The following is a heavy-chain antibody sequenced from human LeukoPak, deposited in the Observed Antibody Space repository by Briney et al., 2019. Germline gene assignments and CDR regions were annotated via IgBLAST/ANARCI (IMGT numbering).Heavy chain of an antibody. J-gene: IGHJ3*02. V-gene: IGHV3-23*01. Sequence: GGSLRLSCAASGFTFNNYAMNWVRQAPGKGLEWVSALSNSGGHTYYTDSVKGRFTVSRDNAKNSLYLQMNSLRAEDTAVYYCARDRGDAFDIWGQGTMVTVSS. CDR2: LSNSGGHT. D-gene: IGHD5-24*01. CDR1: GFTFNNYA. CDR3: ARDRGDAFDI.